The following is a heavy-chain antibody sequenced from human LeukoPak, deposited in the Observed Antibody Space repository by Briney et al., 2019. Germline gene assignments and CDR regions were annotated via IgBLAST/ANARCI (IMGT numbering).Heavy chain of an antibody. CDR3: ARDRYYDSSGYLDY. J-gene: IGHJ4*02. Sequence: GRSLRLSCAASGFTFSSYAIHWVRQAPGKGLEWVAVISSDGSNKYYADSVKGRFTISRDNPKNTLYLQMNSLRAEDTAVYHCARDRYYDSSGYLDYWGQGTLVTVSS. CDR1: GFTFSSYA. V-gene: IGHV3-30*04. D-gene: IGHD3-22*01. CDR2: ISSDGSNK.